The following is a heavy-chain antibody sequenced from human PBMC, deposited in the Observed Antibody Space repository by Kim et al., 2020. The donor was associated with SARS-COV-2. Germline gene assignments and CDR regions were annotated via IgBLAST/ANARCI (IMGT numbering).Heavy chain of an antibody. V-gene: IGHV1-3*01. Sequence: ASVKVSCKASGYNFNTYAIHWVRQAPGQRLEWMGWINGGKGNTKYSQNFQGRVTLTRDTSASTAYMELSGLRSEDTAVYYCARDLYGDYDYYMDVWGEGTTVTVSS. D-gene: IGHD4-17*01. CDR2: INGGKGNT. CDR3: ARDLYGDYDYYMDV. CDR1: GYNFNTYA. J-gene: IGHJ6*03.